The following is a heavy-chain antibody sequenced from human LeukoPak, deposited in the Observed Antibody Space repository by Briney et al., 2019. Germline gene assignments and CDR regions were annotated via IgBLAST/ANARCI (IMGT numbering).Heavy chain of an antibody. V-gene: IGHV3-53*01. CDR2: IYSGGST. CDR3: ARGIPGYYFDY. J-gene: IGHJ4*02. CDR1: GFTVSSNY. Sequence: GGSLRLSCAASGFTVSSNYMSWVRQAPGKGLEWVSVIYSGGSTYYADSVKGRFTISRDNSKNTLYLQMNSLRAEDTAVYYCARGIPGYYFDYWGQGTLVTVSS. D-gene: IGHD2-21*01.